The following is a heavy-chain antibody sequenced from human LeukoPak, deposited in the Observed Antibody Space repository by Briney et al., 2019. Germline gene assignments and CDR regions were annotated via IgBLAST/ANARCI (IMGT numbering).Heavy chain of an antibody. CDR2: IYYSGST. CDR3: ARSSSSWYPVDY. V-gene: IGHV4-59*01. D-gene: IGHD6-13*01. J-gene: IGHJ4*02. CDR1: AISAYY. Sequence: SETLSLTCSVPAISAYYWSWIRQPPGKGLEWIGYIYYSGSTNYNPSLKSRVTISVGTSKNQFSLKLSSVTAADTAVYYCARSSSSWYPVDYWGQGTLVTVSS.